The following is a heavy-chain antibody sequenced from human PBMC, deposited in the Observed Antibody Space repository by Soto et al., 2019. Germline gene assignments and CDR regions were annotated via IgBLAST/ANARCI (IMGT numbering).Heavy chain of an antibody. D-gene: IGHD5-12*01. CDR3: ARARGIVATYYYYGMDV. Sequence: ASVKVSCKASGYTFTSYAMHWVRQAPGQRLEWMGWTNAGNGNTKYPQKFQGRVTITRDTSASTAYMELSSLRSEDTAVYYCARARGIVATYYYYGMDVWGQGTTVTVSS. CDR1: GYTFTSYA. J-gene: IGHJ6*02. V-gene: IGHV1-3*01. CDR2: TNAGNGNT.